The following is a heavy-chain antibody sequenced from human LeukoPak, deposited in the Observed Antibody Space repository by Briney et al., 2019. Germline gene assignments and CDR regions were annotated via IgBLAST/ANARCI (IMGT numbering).Heavy chain of an antibody. CDR3: ARGDCSATSCYYFDN. J-gene: IGHJ4*02. CDR1: GLRFSGHY. V-gene: IGHV3-11*04. Sequence: GGSLRLSCAASGLRFSGHYMSWIRQAPGKGLEWISYVSSTITTIYYADSVKGRFTISRDNAKNSLYLQMSSLRAEDTAVYYCARGDCSATSCYYFDNWGQGTLVTVSS. D-gene: IGHD2-15*01. CDR2: VSSTITTI.